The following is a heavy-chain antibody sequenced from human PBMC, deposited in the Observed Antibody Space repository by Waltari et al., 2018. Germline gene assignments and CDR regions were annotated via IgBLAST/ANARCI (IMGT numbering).Heavy chain of an antibody. CDR3: ARSAPDDYQNDAFDI. CDR2: IIPIFGTA. V-gene: IGHV1-69*08. Sequence: QVQLVQSGAEVTKPGSSVKVSCKASGGTFSSYAISWVRPAPGQGLEWMGRIIPIFGTANYAQKFQGRVTITADKSTSTAYRELSSLRSEDTAVYYCARSAPDDYQNDAFDIWGQGTMVTVSS. J-gene: IGHJ3*02. CDR1: GGTFSSYA. D-gene: IGHD4-17*01.